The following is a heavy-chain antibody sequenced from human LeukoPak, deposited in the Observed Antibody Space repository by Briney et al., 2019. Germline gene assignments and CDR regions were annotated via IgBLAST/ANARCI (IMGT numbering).Heavy chain of an antibody. V-gene: IGHV3-23*01. J-gene: IGHJ4*02. CDR3: AKGGNTMVRGVLFDD. Sequence: PGGSLSPSCAVSVLAPTSFAISTVGQAPEKGLEWVSTISGSGSSTYYADSVKRRFTIARDFSKNTLHLQMNSLRAEDTAVYYCAKGGNTMVRGVLFDDWGQGTLVTVSS. CDR1: VLAPTSFA. CDR2: ISGSGSST. D-gene: IGHD3-10*01.